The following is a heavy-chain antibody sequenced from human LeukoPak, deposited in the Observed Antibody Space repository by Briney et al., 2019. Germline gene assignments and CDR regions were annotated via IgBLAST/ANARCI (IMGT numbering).Heavy chain of an antibody. CDR1: GYTFTSYG. V-gene: IGHV1-18*01. D-gene: IGHD3-10*01. J-gene: IGHJ5*02. CDR2: IIAYNGNT. CDR3: ARESKTDYYGSGSYVRGSNWFDP. Sequence: ASVKVSCKASGYTFTSYGISWVRQAPGQGLEWMGWIIAYNGNTNYAQKLQGRVTMTTDTSTSTAYMELRSLRSDDTAVYYCARESKTDYYGSGSYVRGSNWFDPWGQGTLVTVSS.